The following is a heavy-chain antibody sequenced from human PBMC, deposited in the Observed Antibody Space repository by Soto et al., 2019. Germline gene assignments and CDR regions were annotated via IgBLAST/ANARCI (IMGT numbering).Heavy chain of an antibody. CDR2: ISSSSSYI. J-gene: IGHJ4*02. Sequence: GGSLRLSCAASGFTFSTYSMNWVRQAPGKGLEWVSSISSSSSYIYYADSVKGRFTISRDNAKNSLYLQMNSLRAEDTAVYYCSTKVNIVTSRTDFWAQGYLVTVSS. CDR1: GFTFSTYS. V-gene: IGHV3-21*01. D-gene: IGHD5-12*01. CDR3: STKVNIVTSRTDF.